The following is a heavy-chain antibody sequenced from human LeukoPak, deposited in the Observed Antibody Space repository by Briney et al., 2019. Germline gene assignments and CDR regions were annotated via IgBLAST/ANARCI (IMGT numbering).Heavy chain of an antibody. V-gene: IGHV1-18*01. J-gene: IGHJ4*02. D-gene: IGHD3-22*01. CDR2: INSYNSIT. CDR3: ARIGSRGCDY. CDR1: GYMFSNYG. Sequence: ASVKVSCKASGYMFSNYGTSWVRQAPGQGLEWMGWINSYNSITHYAQKFQERITMTSNTSTSTTYMELRSLRSDDTAVYYCARIGSRGCDYWGQGSLVTVSS.